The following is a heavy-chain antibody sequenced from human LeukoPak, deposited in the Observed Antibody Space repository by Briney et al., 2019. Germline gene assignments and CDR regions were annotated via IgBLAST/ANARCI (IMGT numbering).Heavy chain of an antibody. D-gene: IGHD3-10*01. CDR1: GGSISSSSYY. V-gene: IGHV4-39*01. CDR3: AMVRGVINWFDP. CDR2: IYYSGST. Sequence: ETLSLTCTVSGGSISSSSYYWGWIRQPPGKGLEWIGSIYYSGSTYYSPSLKSRVTISVDTSKNQFSLKLSSVTAADTAVYYCAMVRGVINWFDPWGQGTLVTVSS. J-gene: IGHJ5*02.